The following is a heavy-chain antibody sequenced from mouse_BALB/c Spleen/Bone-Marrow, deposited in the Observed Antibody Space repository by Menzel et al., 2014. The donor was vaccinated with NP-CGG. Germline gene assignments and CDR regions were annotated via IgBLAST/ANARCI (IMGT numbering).Heavy chain of an antibody. D-gene: IGHD6-1*01. CDR2: MDPENGNT. Sequence: EVKVEESGAELVRPGALVKLSCKASGFNIKDYYMHWVKQRPEQGLEWIGWMDPENGNTIYDPKFLGKASITADTSSNTAYLQLSSLTFEGTAVYYCAKAGFAYWGQGTLVTVSA. CDR1: GFNIKDYY. V-gene: IGHV14-1*02. CDR3: AKAGFAY. J-gene: IGHJ3*01.